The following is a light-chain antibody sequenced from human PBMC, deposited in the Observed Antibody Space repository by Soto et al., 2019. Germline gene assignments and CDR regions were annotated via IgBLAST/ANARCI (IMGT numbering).Light chain of an antibody. CDR2: AAS. J-gene: IGKJ1*01. CDR1: RSLYTH. Sequence: DILMTQSPSSLSASVGDRVTFTCRASRSLYTHLAWYQQKQGNAPKLLIYAASTLQSGVPSRFSASGSGTDFILTISALQSEDVGTYFCQTYDESPGTFGHGTRV. CDR3: QTYDESPGT. V-gene: IGKV1-27*01.